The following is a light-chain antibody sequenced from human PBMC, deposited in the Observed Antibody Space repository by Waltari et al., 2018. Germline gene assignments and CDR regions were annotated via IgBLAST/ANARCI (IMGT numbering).Light chain of an antibody. Sequence: DIVMTQSPDSLAVSLGARATINCKSSQSVLYTSNNKNYLAWYQQKPGQPPKLLIYWASTRESGVPDRFSGSGSGTDFTLTISRLEPEDFAVYYCQQYGSSPRTFGQGTKVEIK. CDR1: QSVLYTSNNKNY. V-gene: IGKV4-1*01. J-gene: IGKJ1*01. CDR3: QQYGSSPRT. CDR2: WAS.